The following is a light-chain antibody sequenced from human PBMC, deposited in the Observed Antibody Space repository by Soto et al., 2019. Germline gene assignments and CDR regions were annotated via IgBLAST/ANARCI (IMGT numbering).Light chain of an antibody. Sequence: QSALAQPASVSGSPGQSITISCTGTSSDVGAYNSVSWYQQHPHRAPQVIIYKGTQRPSGVSNRFSGSTSGNAASLTISALQTHDEADYFCCSYAPASTYVYGTAPNVTVL. V-gene: IGLV2-23*01. J-gene: IGLJ1*01. CDR3: CSYAPASTYV. CDR1: SSDVGAYNS. CDR2: KGT.